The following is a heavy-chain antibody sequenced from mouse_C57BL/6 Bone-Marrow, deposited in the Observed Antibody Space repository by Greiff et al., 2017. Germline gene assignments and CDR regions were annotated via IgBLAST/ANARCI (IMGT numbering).Heavy chain of an antibody. CDR2: IDPDTGGT. D-gene: IGHD1-3*01. CDR3: TMEGYYYSGSYYFDY. Sequence: VQLQQSGAELVRPGASVTLSCKASGYTFTDYEMHWVKQTPVHGLEWIGAIDPDTGGTAYNQKFKGKAILTADKSSSTAYMELSGLTSEDSAVYYCTMEGYYYSGSYYFDYWGQGTTLTVSS. CDR1: GYTFTDYE. V-gene: IGHV1-15*01. J-gene: IGHJ2*01.